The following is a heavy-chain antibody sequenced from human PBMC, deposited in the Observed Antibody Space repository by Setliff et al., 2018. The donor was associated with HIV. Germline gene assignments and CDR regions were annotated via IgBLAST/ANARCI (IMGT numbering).Heavy chain of an antibody. Sequence: PGGSLRLSCAASGFTFSGSAMHWVRQASGKGLEWVGRIRSKANSYATAYATSVKGRFTISRDDSKNTAYLQMNSLKTEDTAVYYCTRQGYYYDSSGYYYEEYHDAFDIWGQGTMVTVSS. D-gene: IGHD3-22*01. CDR2: IRSKANSYAT. CDR3: TRQGYYYDSSGYYYEEYHDAFDI. V-gene: IGHV3-73*01. J-gene: IGHJ3*02. CDR1: GFTFSGSA.